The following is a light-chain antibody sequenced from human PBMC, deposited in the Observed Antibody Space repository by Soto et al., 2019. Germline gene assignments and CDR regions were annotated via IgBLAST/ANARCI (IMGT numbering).Light chain of an antibody. CDR2: DTN. CDR1: GSNIGENY. Sequence: QSVLTQPPSVSAAPGQKVTISCSGSGSNIGENYVSWYQQLPGTAPKLLIYDTNKRPSGIPDRFSGSKSGTSATLGITGLQTGDEADYYCGSWDSSLSAYVFGTGTKVTV. J-gene: IGLJ1*01. CDR3: GSWDSSLSAYV. V-gene: IGLV1-51*01.